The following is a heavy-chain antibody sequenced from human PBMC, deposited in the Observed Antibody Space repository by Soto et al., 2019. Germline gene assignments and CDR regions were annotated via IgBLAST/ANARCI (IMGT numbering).Heavy chain of an antibody. CDR3: ARHQSVRSSEWFRKGFDS. V-gene: IGHV2-5*02. D-gene: IGHD3-3*01. CDR2: IYWDGDK. J-gene: IGHJ4*02. CDR1: GFSLNTGGVG. Sequence: QITLKESGPTLVKPTQTLTLTCTFSGFSLNTGGVGVGWIRQSPGKALEWLAHIYWDGDKRYRPFLETRLTITKDASKNQVVLTMTKMDPADTATYYCARHQSVRSSEWFRKGFDSWGQGIPVTVSS.